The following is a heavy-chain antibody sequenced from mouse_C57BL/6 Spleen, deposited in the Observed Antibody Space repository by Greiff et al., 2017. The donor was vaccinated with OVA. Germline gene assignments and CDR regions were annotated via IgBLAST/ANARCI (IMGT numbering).Heavy chain of an antibody. CDR3: ARSDNYDGSSSYYFDY. V-gene: IGHV1-54*01. Sequence: QVQLQQSGAELVRPGTSVKVSCKASGYAFTNYLIEWVKQRPGQGLEWIGVINPGSGGTNYNEKFKGKATLTADKSSSTAYMQLSSLTSEDSAVYSCARSDNYDGSSSYYFDYWGQGTTLTVSS. J-gene: IGHJ2*01. CDR1: GYAFTNYL. CDR2: INPGSGGT. D-gene: IGHD1-1*01.